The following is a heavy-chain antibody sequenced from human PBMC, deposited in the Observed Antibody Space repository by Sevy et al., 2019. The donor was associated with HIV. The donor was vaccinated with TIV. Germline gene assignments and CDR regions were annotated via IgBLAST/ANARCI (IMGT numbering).Heavy chain of an antibody. CDR1: GFAFSSSC. CDR3: ARLCTGFIYYYYYGMDV. D-gene: IGHD2-2*01. CDR2: IKQDGSEK. Sequence: GGSLRLSCAASGFAFSSSCMTWVRQAPGKGLEWVANIKQDGSEKYYVDFLKGRFTISRDNAKNSLYLQMNSLRAEDTAVYCCARLCTGFIYYYYYGMDVWGQGTTVTVSS. J-gene: IGHJ6*02. V-gene: IGHV3-7*01.